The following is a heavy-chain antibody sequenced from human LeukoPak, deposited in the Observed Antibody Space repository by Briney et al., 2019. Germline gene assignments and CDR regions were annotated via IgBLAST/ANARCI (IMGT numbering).Heavy chain of an antibody. V-gene: IGHV1-69*13. CDR3: ARDRPYCSSTSCYGWTRTGWYYYYMDV. CDR2: IIPIFGTA. J-gene: IGHJ6*03. CDR1: GGTFSSYA. Sequence: GASVKVSCKASGGTFSSYAISWVRQAPGQGLEWMGGIIPIFGTANCAQKFQGRVTITADESTSTAYMELSSLRSEDTAVYYCARDRPYCSSTSCYGWTRTGWYYYYMDVWGKGTTVTVSS. D-gene: IGHD2-2*01.